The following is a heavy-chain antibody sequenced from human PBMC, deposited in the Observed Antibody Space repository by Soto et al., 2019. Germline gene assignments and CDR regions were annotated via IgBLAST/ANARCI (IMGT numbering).Heavy chain of an antibody. Sequence: QVQLVQSGAEVKKPGSSVKGSCKASGVTFSSYAISWVRQAPGQGLEWMGGIIPIFGTANYAQKFQGRVTITADESSSTAYMELSSLRSEDTAVYYCASSSRSGYTLYYYYGMDVWGQGTTVTVSS. J-gene: IGHJ6*02. CDR2: IIPIFGTA. V-gene: IGHV1-69*01. CDR3: ASSSRSGYTLYYYYGMDV. CDR1: GVTFSSYA. D-gene: IGHD5-12*01.